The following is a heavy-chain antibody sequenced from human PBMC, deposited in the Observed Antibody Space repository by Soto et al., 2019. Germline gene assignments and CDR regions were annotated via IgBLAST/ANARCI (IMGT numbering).Heavy chain of an antibody. CDR3: ARGPGSPRYYNGMDV. V-gene: IGHV3-48*03. Sequence: EVQMVESGGGLVQPGGSLRLSCEVSGLTFSKFEMTWVRQAPGQGLEWVSSISSDGATIYYADSVKGRFTISRDNDKNLLYLQMNSLKGEDTATYYCARGPGSPRYYNGMDVWGQGTTVTVSS. J-gene: IGHJ6*02. CDR1: GLTFSKFE. D-gene: IGHD3-10*01. CDR2: ISSDGATI.